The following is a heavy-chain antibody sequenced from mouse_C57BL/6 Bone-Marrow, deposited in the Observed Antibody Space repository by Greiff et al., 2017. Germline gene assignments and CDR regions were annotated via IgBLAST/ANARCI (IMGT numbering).Heavy chain of an antibody. Sequence: EVQGVESGGGLVQPGGSLKLSCAASGFTFSSYAMSWVRQTPEKRLEWVATISDGGSYTNYPDNVKGRFTISRDNAKNNLYLQMSHLKSEDTAMYYCARALITTVSYFDYWGQGTTLTVSS. J-gene: IGHJ2*01. CDR3: ARALITTVSYFDY. V-gene: IGHV5-4*01. CDR2: ISDGGSYT. D-gene: IGHD1-1*01. CDR1: GFTFSSYA.